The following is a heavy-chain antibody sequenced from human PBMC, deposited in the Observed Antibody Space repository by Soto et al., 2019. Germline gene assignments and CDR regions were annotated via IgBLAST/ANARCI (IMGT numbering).Heavy chain of an antibody. CDR1: GFTFDDYA. D-gene: IGHD3-10*01. Sequence: EVQLVESGGGLVQPGRSLRLSCAASGFTFDDYAMHWVRQAPGKGLEWVSGISWNSGSIGYADSVKGRFTISRDNAKNSLYLQMNSLRAEDTALYYCAKLIISSSGSYYDAFDIWGQGTMVTVSS. CDR3: AKLIISSSGSYYDAFDI. CDR2: ISWNSGSI. V-gene: IGHV3-9*01. J-gene: IGHJ3*02.